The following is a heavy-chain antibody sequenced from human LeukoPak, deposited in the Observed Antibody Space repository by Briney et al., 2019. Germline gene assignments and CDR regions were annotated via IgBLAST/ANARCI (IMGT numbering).Heavy chain of an antibody. Sequence: GGSLRLSCAASGVTVSTIYMGWVRPAPGKGLDWVSVIYPDGRAYYAESVKGRFTISRDSSENTLFLQMNNLRAEDTAVYYCATLKGWYGEGCFDYWGQGTLVTVSS. CDR1: GVTVSTIY. J-gene: IGHJ4*02. D-gene: IGHD3-10*01. CDR2: IYPDGRA. CDR3: ATLKGWYGEGCFDY. V-gene: IGHV3-53*05.